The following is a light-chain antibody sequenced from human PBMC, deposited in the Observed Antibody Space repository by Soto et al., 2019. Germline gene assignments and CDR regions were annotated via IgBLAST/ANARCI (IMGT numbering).Light chain of an antibody. CDR3: CSYAGIITWV. J-gene: IGLJ3*02. CDR2: EVT. V-gene: IGLV2-23*02. CDR1: NNDIGGHNH. Sequence: QSALTQPASVSGSPGQSITISCTGTNNDIGGHNHVSWYQQHPGNSPKLIIYEVTGRPSGVSNRFSASKSGTTASLTISGLQAEDEADYYCCSYAGIITWVCGGGTKFTVL.